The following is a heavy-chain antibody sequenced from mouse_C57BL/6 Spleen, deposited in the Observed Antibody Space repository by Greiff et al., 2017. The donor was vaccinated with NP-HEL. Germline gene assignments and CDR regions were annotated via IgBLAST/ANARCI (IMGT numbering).Heavy chain of an antibody. CDR3: ARDGDGYYDYDEGFAY. J-gene: IGHJ3*01. V-gene: IGHV1-12*01. CDR1: GYTFTSYN. Sequence: QVQLKESGAELVRPGASVKMSCKASGYTFTSYNMHWVKQTPRQGLEWIGAIYPGNGDTSYNQKFKGKATLTVDKSSSTAYMQLSSLTSEDSAVYFCARDGDGYYDYDEGFAYWGQGTLVTVSA. CDR2: IYPGNGDT. D-gene: IGHD2-4*01.